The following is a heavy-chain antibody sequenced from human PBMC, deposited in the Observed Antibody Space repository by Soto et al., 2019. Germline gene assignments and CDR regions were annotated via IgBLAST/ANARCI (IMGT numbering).Heavy chain of an antibody. V-gene: IGHV5-51*01. Sequence: EVQLVQSGAEVKKPGESLKISCKGSGYAFINYWIGWVRQMPGKGLEWMGIIYPADSETRYSPSFEGQVTISADKSISTAYLQWSSLRASDTAMYYCARHEDGDVAVAGNHWGQGTLVTVSS. CDR1: GYAFINYW. J-gene: IGHJ5*02. CDR2: IYPADSET. CDR3: ARHEDGDVAVAGNH. D-gene: IGHD6-19*01.